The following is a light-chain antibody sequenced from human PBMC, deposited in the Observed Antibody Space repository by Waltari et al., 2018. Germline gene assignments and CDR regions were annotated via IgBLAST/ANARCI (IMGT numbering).Light chain of an antibody. J-gene: IGLJ1*01. Sequence: QSALTQPASVSGSPGQSLAVSCTGSSRDVGTYNLVSWYQQHPGKAPKLIIYEATKRPSGVSNRFSGSKSGNMASLTISGLQAEDEAEYYCCSFAGRSTWVFGTGTKVTVL. CDR1: SRDVGTYNL. CDR2: EAT. CDR3: CSFAGRSTWV. V-gene: IGLV2-23*01.